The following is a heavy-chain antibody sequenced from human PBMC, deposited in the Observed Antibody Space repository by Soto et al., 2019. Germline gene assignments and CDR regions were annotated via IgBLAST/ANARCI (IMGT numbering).Heavy chain of an antibody. J-gene: IGHJ5*02. CDR3: ARDPTGDYDFWSGHNWFDP. Sequence: ASVKVSCKASGYTFTSYGISWVRQAPGQGLEWMGWISAYNGNTNYAQKLRGRVTMTTDTSTSTAYMELRSLRSDDTAVYYCARDPTGDYDFWSGHNWFDPWGQGTLVTVSS. CDR1: GYTFTSYG. V-gene: IGHV1-18*01. CDR2: ISAYNGNT. D-gene: IGHD3-3*01.